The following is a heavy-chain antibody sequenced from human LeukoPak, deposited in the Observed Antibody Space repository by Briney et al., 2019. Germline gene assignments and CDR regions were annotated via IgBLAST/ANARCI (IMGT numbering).Heavy chain of an antibody. CDR3: ASVGGGGAAVVDY. J-gene: IGHJ4*02. Sequence: GGSLRLSCAASGFTFSSHEMNWVRQAPGKGLEWVSYISSSGSTIYYADSVKGRFTISRDNAKNSLYLQMNSLRAEDTAVYYCASVGGGGAAVVDYWGQGTLVTVSS. D-gene: IGHD3-16*01. CDR1: GFTFSSHE. V-gene: IGHV3-48*03. CDR2: ISSSGSTI.